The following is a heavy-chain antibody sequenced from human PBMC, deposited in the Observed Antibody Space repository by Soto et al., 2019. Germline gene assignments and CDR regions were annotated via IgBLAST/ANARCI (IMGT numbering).Heavy chain of an antibody. D-gene: IGHD4-4*01. CDR2: ISPNSGNT. CDR3: ARRPPCAHCNFVTYFFDF. J-gene: IGHJ4*02. CDR1: GYTFISYG. V-gene: IGHV1-18*01. Sequence: ASVKVSCKASGYTFISYGIAWVRQAPGQGLEWMAWISPNSGNTNYAQKFQGRVTVTTETPPNTAYMELRSLRSDDTAVYYCARRPPCAHCNFVTYFFDFWGQGTLVNVSS.